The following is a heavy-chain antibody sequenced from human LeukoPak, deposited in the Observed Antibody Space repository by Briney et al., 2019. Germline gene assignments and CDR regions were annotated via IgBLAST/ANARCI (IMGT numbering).Heavy chain of an antibody. J-gene: IGHJ4*02. CDR2: ISAYNGNT. CDR1: GYTFTSYG. D-gene: IGHD3-10*01. V-gene: IGHV1-18*01. CDR3: AREGTDGSGSLPFDY. Sequence: GASVKVSCKASGYTFTSYGISWVRQAPGQGLEWMGWISAYNGNTNYAQKLQGRVTMTTDTSTSTAYMELRSLRSDDTAVYYCAREGTDGSGSLPFDYWGQGTLVTVSS.